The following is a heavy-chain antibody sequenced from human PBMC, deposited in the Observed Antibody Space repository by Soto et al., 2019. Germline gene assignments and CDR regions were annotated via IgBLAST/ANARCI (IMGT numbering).Heavy chain of an antibody. D-gene: IGHD3-10*01. V-gene: IGHV3-11*01. CDR2: INSDGTTT. CDR3: SRDAWGGP. Sequence: GGSLRLSCAASGFNFDDYYMSWIRQAPGKGLEWVADINSDGTTTHYADSVKGRFTISRDNAKKSVYLQMISLRVDDTAVYYCSRDAWGGPSGQGTMVTVSS. J-gene: IGHJ5*02. CDR1: GFNFDDYY.